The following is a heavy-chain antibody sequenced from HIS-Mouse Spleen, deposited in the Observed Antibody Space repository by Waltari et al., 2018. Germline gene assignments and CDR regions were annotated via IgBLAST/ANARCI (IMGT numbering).Heavy chain of an antibody. CDR3: ARVCPYCSSTSCKGDAFDI. J-gene: IGHJ3*02. Sequence: EVQLVESGGGLVQPGGSLRLSCAASGFTFSSYWMSWVRQAPGKGLEWVANIKQDGSEKYYVDSVKGRFTISRDNAKNSLYLQMNSLRAEDTAVYYCARVCPYCSSTSCKGDAFDIWGQGTMVTVSS. V-gene: IGHV3-7*01. CDR1: GFTFSSYW. D-gene: IGHD2-2*01. CDR2: IKQDGSEK.